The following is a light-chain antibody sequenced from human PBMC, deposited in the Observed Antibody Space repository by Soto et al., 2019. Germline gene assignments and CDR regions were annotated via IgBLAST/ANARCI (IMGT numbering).Light chain of an antibody. J-gene: IGKJ2*01. Sequence: DIVMTQSPDSLTVSLGERATINCKSSQSVLYSSSSKNCLVWYQQKPGQPPKVLIYWASTREAGVPDRFSGSESRTDFPLTISNLQAEDVAVYYCLRHCSSPYTFGQGTKLEI. V-gene: IGKV4-1*01. CDR3: LRHCSSPYT. CDR1: QSVLYSSSSKNC. CDR2: WAS.